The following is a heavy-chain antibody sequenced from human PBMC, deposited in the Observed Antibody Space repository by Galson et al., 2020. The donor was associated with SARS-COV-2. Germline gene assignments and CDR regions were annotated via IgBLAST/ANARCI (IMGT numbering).Heavy chain of an antibody. D-gene: IGHD3-22*01. Sequence: ASVKVSCKASGYTFTGYYMHWVRQAPGQGLEWMGWINPNSGGTNYAQKFQGRVTMTRDTSISTAYMALSRLRSDDTAVYYCSRGFADCYDSGGYYSVYWCQGTLVPVSS. J-gene: IGHJ4*02. CDR1: GYTFTGYY. CDR3: SRGFADCYDSGGYYSVY. CDR2: INPNSGGT. V-gene: IGHV1-2*02.